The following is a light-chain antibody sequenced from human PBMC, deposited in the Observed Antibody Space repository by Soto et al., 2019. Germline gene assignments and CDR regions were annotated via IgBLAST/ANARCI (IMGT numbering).Light chain of an antibody. J-gene: IGKJ1*01. V-gene: IGKV1-5*03. CDR3: QQYNSYSWT. CDR2: KAS. CDR1: QTIYSW. Sequence: DIQMTQSPSTLSASVGDRVIITCRASQTIYSWLAWYQQKPGKAPKLLIYKASSLESGAPPRFSGRGSGTEFTLTISSLQPDDSATYYCQQYNSYSWTFGQGTKVELK.